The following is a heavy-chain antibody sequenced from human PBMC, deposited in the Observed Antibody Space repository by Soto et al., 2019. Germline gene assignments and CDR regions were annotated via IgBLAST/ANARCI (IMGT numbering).Heavy chain of an antibody. V-gene: IGHV4-39*01. J-gene: IGHJ4*02. D-gene: IGHD3-22*01. Sequence: SETLSLTCTVSGGSISSNSYYWGWIRQPPGKGLEWIGSIYYSGNTYSNPSLKSRVTISVDTSKNQFSVNLSSVTAADTAVYYCARQRGGYYDSSSNLYYFDYWGQGTLVTVSS. CDR1: GGSISSNSYY. CDR3: ARQRGGYYDSSSNLYYFDY. CDR2: IYYSGNT.